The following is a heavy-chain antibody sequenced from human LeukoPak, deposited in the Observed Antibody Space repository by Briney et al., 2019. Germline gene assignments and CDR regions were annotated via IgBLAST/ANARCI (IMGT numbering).Heavy chain of an antibody. CDR3: ARQSVASDFWSGYYIDYFDY. CDR2: IYYSGST. D-gene: IGHD3-3*01. J-gene: IGHJ4*02. V-gene: IGHV4-39*01. CDR1: GGSISSSSYY. Sequence: SETLSLTCTVSGGSISSSSYYWGWIRQPPGKGLEWIGSIYYSGSTYYNPSLKSRVTISVDTSKNQFSLKLSSVTAADTAVYYCARQSVASDFWSGYYIDYFDYWGQGTLVTVSS.